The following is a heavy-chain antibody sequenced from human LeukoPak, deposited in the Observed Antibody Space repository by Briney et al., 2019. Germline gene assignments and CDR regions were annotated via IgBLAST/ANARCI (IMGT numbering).Heavy chain of an antibody. V-gene: IGHV3-30*18. CDR1: GFTFSSYG. Sequence: KPGASLRLSCAASGFTFSSYGMHWVRQAPGKGLEWVAVVLYDGSNKYYADSVKGRFTISRDNSKKTLYLQMNRLRAEDTAVYYCAKDLPPMVRTQPCYGMDVWGQGTTVTVSS. CDR2: VLYDGSNK. CDR3: AKDLPPMVRTQPCYGMDV. J-gene: IGHJ6*02. D-gene: IGHD3-10*01.